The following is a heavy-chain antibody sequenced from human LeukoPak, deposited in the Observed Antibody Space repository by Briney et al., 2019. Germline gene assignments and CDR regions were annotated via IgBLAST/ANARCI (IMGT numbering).Heavy chain of an antibody. J-gene: IGHJ4*02. Sequence: GGSLRLSCAASGFTFSSYEMNWVRQAPGKGLEWVSYISSSGSTIYYADSVKGRFTISRDNAKNSLYLQMNSLRAEDTAVYYCARRSYYDTLTGYYTHGGFDYWGQGTLVTVSS. CDR2: ISSSGSTI. CDR3: ARRSYYDTLTGYYTHGGFDY. CDR1: GFTFSSYE. V-gene: IGHV3-48*03. D-gene: IGHD3-9*01.